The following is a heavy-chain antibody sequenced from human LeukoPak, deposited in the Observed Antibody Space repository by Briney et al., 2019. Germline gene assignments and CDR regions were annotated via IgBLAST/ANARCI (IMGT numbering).Heavy chain of an antibody. CDR2: IDNDGHGI. CDR1: GSTFSGYW. D-gene: IGHD3-3*01. V-gene: IGHV3-74*01. J-gene: IGHJ6*03. CDR3: AAGGGWDPSFGVVTHIDA. Sequence: GGSLRLSCVTSGSTFSGYWMHWVRQGPEKGLELVSRIDNDGHGIIYADSVKGRFTTSRDNVKNTLYLQMNSLRVEDTAMYYCAAGGGWDPSFGVVTHIDAWGKGTTVVVS.